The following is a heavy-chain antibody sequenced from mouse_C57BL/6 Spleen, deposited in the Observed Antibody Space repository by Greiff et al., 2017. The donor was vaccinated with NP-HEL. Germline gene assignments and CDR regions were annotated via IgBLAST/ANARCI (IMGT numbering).Heavy chain of an antibody. CDR1: GYTFTSYP. CDR2: IYPSRGYT. D-gene: IGHD1-1*01. J-gene: IGHJ4*01. V-gene: IGHV1-4*01. Sequence: VQVVESGAELVRPGASVKMSCKASGYTFTSYPMPWVKQRPGQGLEWIGYIYPSRGYTKYNQKFKDKATLTADKSSSTAYMQLSSLTSEDSAVCYCAKWNYYGSYAMDYWGQGTSVTGSS. CDR3: AKWNYYGSYAMDY.